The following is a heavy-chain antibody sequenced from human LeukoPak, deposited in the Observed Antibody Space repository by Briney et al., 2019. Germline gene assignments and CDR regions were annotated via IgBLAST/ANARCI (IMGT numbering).Heavy chain of an antibody. Sequence: PSETLSLTCTVSGGSITSSSHHWGWLRQPPGKGLEWIGSIYYSGTTYYKPSLRSRVTISVDTSKNQFSLKLSSVTAADTAVYYCARATSSWFDPWGQGTLVTVSS. CDR2: IYYSGTT. V-gene: IGHV4-39*07. J-gene: IGHJ5*02. CDR1: GGSITSSSHH. D-gene: IGHD2-2*01. CDR3: ARATSSWFDP.